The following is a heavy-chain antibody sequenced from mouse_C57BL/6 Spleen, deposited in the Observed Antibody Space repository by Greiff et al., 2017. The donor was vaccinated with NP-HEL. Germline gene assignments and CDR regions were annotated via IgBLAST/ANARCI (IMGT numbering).Heavy chain of an antibody. CDR2: ISDGGSYT. Sequence: DVHLVESGGGLVKPGGSLKLSCAASGFTFSSYAMSWVRQTPEKRLEWVATISDGGSYTYYPDNVKGRFTISRDHAKNNLYLQMSHLKSEDTAMYYCARAITTVVALDYWGQGTTLTVSS. J-gene: IGHJ2*01. CDR1: GFTFSSYA. V-gene: IGHV5-4*01. CDR3: ARAITTVVALDY. D-gene: IGHD1-1*01.